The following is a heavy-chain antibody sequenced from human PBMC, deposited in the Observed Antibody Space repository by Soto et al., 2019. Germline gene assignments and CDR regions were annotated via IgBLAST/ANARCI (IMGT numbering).Heavy chain of an antibody. CDR2: ISSGSSYI. Sequence: EVQLVESGGGLVKPGGSLRISCAASGFTFSNYGMNWVRQAPGKGLEWVSSISSGSSYIFYADSVKGRFTISRDNAENSLYLQMNSLTAEDSAVYYGASDPGSGWEYLQHWGQGTLVTVSS. CDR1: GFTFSNYG. CDR3: ASDPGSGWEYLQH. D-gene: IGHD6-19*01. J-gene: IGHJ1*01. V-gene: IGHV3-21*02.